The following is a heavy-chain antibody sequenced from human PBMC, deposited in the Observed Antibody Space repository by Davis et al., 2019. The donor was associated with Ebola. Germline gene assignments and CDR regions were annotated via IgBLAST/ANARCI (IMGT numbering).Heavy chain of an antibody. V-gene: IGHV3-23*01. CDR2: ISGSGGST. Sequence: GESLKIPCAASGFTFSSYAMSWVRQAPGKGLEWVSAISGSGGSTYYADSVKRRFTISRDNSKKTLYLQMNSLRAEDTAVYYCAKSGLSFGVVKYHYGMDVWGQGTTVTVSS. CDR1: GFTFSSYA. J-gene: IGHJ6*02. D-gene: IGHD3-3*01. CDR3: AKSGLSFGVVKYHYGMDV.